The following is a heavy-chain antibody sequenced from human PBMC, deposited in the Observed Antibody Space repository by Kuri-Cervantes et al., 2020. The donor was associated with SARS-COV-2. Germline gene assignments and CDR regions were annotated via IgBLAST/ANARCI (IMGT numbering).Heavy chain of an antibody. V-gene: IGHV2-70*04. CDR3: ARIDYGGNSWFDP. CDR2: IDWDDDK. Sequence: SGPTLVKPTQTLTLTCTFSGFSLSTSGMRVTCSRQPPGKALEWLARIDWDDDKFCSTSLKTRLTISKDTSKSQVVLTITNMDPVDTATYYCARIDYGGNSWFDPWGQGTLVTVSS. J-gene: IGHJ5*02. CDR1: GFSLSTSGMR. D-gene: IGHD4-23*01.